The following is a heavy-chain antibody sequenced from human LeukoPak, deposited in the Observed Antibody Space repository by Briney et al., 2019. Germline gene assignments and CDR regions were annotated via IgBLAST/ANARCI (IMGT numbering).Heavy chain of an antibody. CDR2: IVVGSSNT. CDR1: GFTFTNSA. V-gene: IGHV1-58*01. CDR3: AARPGGYASSDI. D-gene: IGHD3-16*01. J-gene: IGHJ3*02. Sequence: ASVKVSCKTSGFTFTNSAVQWVRQARGQRLEWIGWIVVGSSNTDYTQKFQERVTITRDMSTGTAFLELSSLRSEDTAVYYCAARPGGYASSDIWGQGTMVTVSS.